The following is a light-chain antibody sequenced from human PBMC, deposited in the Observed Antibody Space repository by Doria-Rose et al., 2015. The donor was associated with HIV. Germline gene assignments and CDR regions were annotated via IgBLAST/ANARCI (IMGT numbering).Light chain of an antibody. Sequence: IQMTQSPSSFSASTGDRFTITCRASQGISSYLAWYQQKPGKAPNLLIYAASTLQSGVPSRFGGSGSGTDFTLTISCLQSEDFATYYCQQYYSYPRAFGQGTRLEIK. V-gene: IGKV1-8*01. CDR3: QQYYSYPRA. J-gene: IGKJ5*01. CDR1: QGISSY. CDR2: AAS.